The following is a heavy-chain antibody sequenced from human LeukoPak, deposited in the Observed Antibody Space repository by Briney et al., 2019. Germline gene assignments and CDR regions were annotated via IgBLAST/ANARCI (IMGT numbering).Heavy chain of an antibody. J-gene: IGHJ4*02. CDR1: GFTLSNHD. D-gene: IGHD4-11*01. Sequence: GTSLRLSCAASGFTLSNHDLHWVRQAPGKGLEWVAVIWSDGTNRYYGDPVKGRFTISRDNFQRTVFLQMDSLRAEDTAVYYCAKDAQRGFDYSNSLDKWGQGTLVTVSS. CDR3: AKDAQRGFDYSNSLDK. V-gene: IGHV3-33*06. CDR2: IWSDGTNR.